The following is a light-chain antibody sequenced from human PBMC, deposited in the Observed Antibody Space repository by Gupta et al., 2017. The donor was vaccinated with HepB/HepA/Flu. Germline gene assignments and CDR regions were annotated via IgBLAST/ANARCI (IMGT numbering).Light chain of an antibody. V-gene: IGLV3-1*01. J-gene: IGLJ2*01. Sequence: YELTQTPSVSVSPGQTASITCSGANLGVKYACLYQQKPGQSPVLVIYENKTRPSGTPERVSSSVSATTATLTISETEAVDDDYYYSQAGDSGTVVFGGGTKLTVL. CDR3: QAGDSGTVV. CDR1: NLGVKY. CDR2: ENK.